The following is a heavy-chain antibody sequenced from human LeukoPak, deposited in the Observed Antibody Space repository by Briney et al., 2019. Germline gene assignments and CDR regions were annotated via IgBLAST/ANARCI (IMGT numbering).Heavy chain of an antibody. V-gene: IGHV3-20*04. Sequence: GGSLRPSCAASGFTFGNYGMIWGRQAPGKGLEWVSGINWNGGSTGYADSVEGRFTISRDNAKNSQYLQMNSLRVEDTALYYCARAQTYGDSRLLLDYWGQGTLVTVSS. J-gene: IGHJ4*02. CDR1: GFTFGNYG. CDR3: ARAQTYGDSRLLLDY. D-gene: IGHD4-17*01. CDR2: INWNGGST.